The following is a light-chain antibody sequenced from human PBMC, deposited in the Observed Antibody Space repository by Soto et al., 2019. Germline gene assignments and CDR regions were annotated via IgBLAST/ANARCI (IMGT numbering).Light chain of an antibody. V-gene: IGKV3-15*01. Sequence: EIVLTQSPATLSVSPGERATLSCRASQSVSNNLAWFQQNPGQAPRLLIYQTSTRATGIPVRFSGSGSGTEFTLTISSLQSEDFAVYYCQQYNDWPGTFGQGTKVEIK. CDR3: QQYNDWPGT. CDR2: QTS. J-gene: IGKJ1*01. CDR1: QSVSNN.